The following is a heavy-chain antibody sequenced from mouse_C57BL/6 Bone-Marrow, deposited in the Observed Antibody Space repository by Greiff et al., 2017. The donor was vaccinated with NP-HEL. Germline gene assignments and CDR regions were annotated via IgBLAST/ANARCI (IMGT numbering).Heavy chain of an antibody. CDR3: ARGQLRLNYLDY. CDR2: IHPNSGST. J-gene: IGHJ2*01. V-gene: IGHV1-64*01. CDR1: GYTFTSYW. D-gene: IGHD3-2*02. Sequence: QVQLKQPGAELVKPGASVKLSCKASGYTFTSYWMHWVKQRPGQGLEWIGMIHPNSGSTNYNEKFKSKATLTVDKSSSTAYMQLSSLTSEDSAVYYCARGQLRLNYLDYWGQGTTLTVSS.